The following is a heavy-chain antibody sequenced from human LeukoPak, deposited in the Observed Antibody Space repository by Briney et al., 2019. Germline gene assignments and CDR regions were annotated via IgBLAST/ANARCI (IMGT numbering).Heavy chain of an antibody. CDR1: GFTFSTYR. CDR2: ISSSSSYI. CDR3: ARDPYGSGFDY. J-gene: IGHJ4*02. D-gene: IGHD3-10*01. V-gene: IGHV3-21*01. Sequence: GGSLRLSCAASGFTFSTYRMSWVRQAPGKGLEWVSSISSSSSYIYYADSVKGRFTISRDNAKNSLYLQMNSLRAEDTAVYYCARDPYGSGFDYWGQGTLVTVSS.